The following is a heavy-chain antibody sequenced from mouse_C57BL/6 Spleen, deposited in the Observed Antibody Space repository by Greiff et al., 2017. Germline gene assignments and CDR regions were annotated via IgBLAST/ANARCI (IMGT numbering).Heavy chain of an antibody. Sequence: EVQLQQSGPELVKPGASVKISCKASGYTFTDYYMNWVKQSHGKSLEWIGDINPNNGGTSYNQKFKGKATLTVDKSSSTAYMELRSLTSEDSAVYYCASGGWLLWFAYWGQGTLVTVSA. CDR1: GYTFTDYY. CDR3: ASGGWLLWFAY. CDR2: INPNNGGT. J-gene: IGHJ3*01. D-gene: IGHD2-3*01. V-gene: IGHV1-26*01.